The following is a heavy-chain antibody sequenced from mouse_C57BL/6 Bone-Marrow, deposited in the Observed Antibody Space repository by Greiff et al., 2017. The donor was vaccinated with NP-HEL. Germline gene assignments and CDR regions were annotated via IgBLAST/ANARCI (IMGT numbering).Heavy chain of an antibody. CDR3: TTRGYGRPWFAY. J-gene: IGHJ3*01. D-gene: IGHD1-1*02. CDR2: IDPEDGDT. Sequence: EVQLQQSGAELVRPGASVKLSCTASGFNIKDYYMHWVKQRPEQGLEWIGRIDPEDGDTEYAPKFQGKATMTADTSSNTAYLQLSSLTSEDTAVYYCTTRGYGRPWFAYWGQGTLVTVSA. V-gene: IGHV14-1*01. CDR1: GFNIKDYY.